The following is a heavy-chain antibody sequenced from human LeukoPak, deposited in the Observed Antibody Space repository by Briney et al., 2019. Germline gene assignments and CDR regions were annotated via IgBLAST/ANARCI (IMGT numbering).Heavy chain of an antibody. CDR2: LSYDGSYK. CDR1: GFTFSSYG. D-gene: IGHD6-19*01. J-gene: IGHJ4*02. CDR3: ARGGSGWPHY. V-gene: IGHV3-30*09. Sequence: PGGSLRLSCAASGFTFSSYGMHWVRQAPGKGLEWVAILSYDGSYKHYSDSVKGRFAISRDNSKNTVYLQLNSLLPDDTAVYYCARGGSGWPHYWGRGTLVTVSS.